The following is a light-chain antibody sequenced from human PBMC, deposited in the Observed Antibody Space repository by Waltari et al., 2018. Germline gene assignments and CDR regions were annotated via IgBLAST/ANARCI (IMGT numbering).Light chain of an antibody. CDR2: RND. CDR3: AGWDDSLSRWV. J-gene: IGLJ3*02. Sequence: QSLLTQSPSMSGAPGPRVTIPCSGRRSNIGLHYVFWYPQVPGAAPKLLLWRNDGRPSGVPDRFSASKSGASASLTISRLRSEDEAAYYCAGWDDSLSRWVFGGGTTLTVL. CDR1: RSNIGLHY. V-gene: IGLV1-47*01.